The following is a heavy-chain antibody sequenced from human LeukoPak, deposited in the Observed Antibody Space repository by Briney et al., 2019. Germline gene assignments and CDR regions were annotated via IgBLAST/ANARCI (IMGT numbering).Heavy chain of an antibody. V-gene: IGHV4-59*01. J-gene: IGHJ4*02. CDR2: IYSSGST. D-gene: IGHD2-15*01. CDR3: ARDRGGLFDY. Sequence: SETLSLTCSVSNGSISSYYWSWIRQPPGKGLEWIGYIYSSGSTNYNPSLKSRVTISVDMSRKQISLKVRSVTAADTAVYYCARDRGGLFDYWGQGTLVTVSS. CDR1: NGSISSYY.